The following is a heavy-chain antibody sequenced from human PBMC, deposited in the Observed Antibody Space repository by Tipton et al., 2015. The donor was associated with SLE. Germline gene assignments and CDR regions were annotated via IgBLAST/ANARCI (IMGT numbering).Heavy chain of an antibody. CDR2: IYHSGST. CDR1: GYSIRSGYY. CDR3: ARSGHIVVVVLRYFDV. V-gene: IGHV4-38-2*02. Sequence: TLSLTCTVSGYSIRSGYYWGWIRQPPGKGLEWIGSIYHSGSTYYNPSLKSRVTISVDTSKNQFSLKLSSVTAADTAVYYCARSGHIVVVVLRYFDVWGRGTLVTVSS. J-gene: IGHJ2*01. D-gene: IGHD2-21*01.